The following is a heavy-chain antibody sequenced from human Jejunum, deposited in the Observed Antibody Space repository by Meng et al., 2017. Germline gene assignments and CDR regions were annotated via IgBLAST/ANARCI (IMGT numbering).Heavy chain of an antibody. D-gene: IGHD3-22*01. V-gene: IGHV3-23*01. J-gene: IGHJ5*02. CDR1: GFTFGSYT. Sequence: GGSLRLSCAASGFTFGSYTLTWVRQAPGKGLEWVSTISGSGASTYYADSVKGRFTISRDNSRNTLYLQMSSLRAEDTALYYCAKDLVGITSWGQGTLVTVSS. CDR3: AKDLVGITS. CDR2: ISGSGAST.